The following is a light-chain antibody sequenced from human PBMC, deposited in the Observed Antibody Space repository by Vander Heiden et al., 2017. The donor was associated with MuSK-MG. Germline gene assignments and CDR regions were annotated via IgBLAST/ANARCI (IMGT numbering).Light chain of an antibody. CDR2: AAS. CDR1: QSISSY. J-gene: IGKJ1*01. V-gene: IGKV1-39*01. CDR3: QQSYSPPQT. Sequence: DIPMTQSPSSLSASVGDRVTITCRASQSISSYLNWYYQKPGKAPELLIYAASSLQSGVPSRFSGSGSGTDFTLTITSLQPEDFAIYYCQQSYSPPQTFGQGTKVEIK.